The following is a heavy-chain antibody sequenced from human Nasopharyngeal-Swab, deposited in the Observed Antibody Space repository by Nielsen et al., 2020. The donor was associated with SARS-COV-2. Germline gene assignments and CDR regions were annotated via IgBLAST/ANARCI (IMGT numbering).Heavy chain of an antibody. V-gene: IGHV3-21*01. CDR2: ISSDSSYI. CDR3: AREAIFGDYTYIDY. CDR1: GFTLKTYG. D-gene: IGHD4-17*01. Sequence: GESLKISCAASGFTLKTYGMMRVRQAPGKGLEWVSSISSDSSYIYYADSVKGRFTISRDNAKYSLYLQMNSLRGEDTAVYYCAREAIFGDYTYIDYWGQGTLVTVSS. J-gene: IGHJ4*02.